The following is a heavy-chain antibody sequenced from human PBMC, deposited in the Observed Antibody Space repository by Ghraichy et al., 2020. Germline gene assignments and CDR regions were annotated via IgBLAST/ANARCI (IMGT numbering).Heavy chain of an antibody. CDR3: ARGKQLDHYYYYGMDV. CDR1: GGSISSSNW. Sequence: SETLSLTCAVSGGSISSSNWWSWVRQPPGKGLEWIGEIYHSGSTNYNPSLKSRVTISVDKSKNQFSLKLSSVTAADTAVYYCARGKQLDHYYYYGMDVWGQGTTVTVSS. D-gene: IGHD6-6*01. CDR2: IYHSGST. V-gene: IGHV4-4*02. J-gene: IGHJ6*02.